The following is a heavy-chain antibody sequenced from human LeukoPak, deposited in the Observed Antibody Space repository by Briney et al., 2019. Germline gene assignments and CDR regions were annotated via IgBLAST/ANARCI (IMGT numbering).Heavy chain of an antibody. J-gene: IGHJ6*02. CDR2: IDVGSGNT. Sequence: SVKVSCKASGSTFTSSAVQWVRQVRGQRLEWIGWIDVGSGNTNYAQKFQERVTITRDMSTSTAYMELSSLRSEDTAVYYCAADPRARWELPYYGMDVWGQGTTVTVSS. CDR3: AADPRARWELPYYGMDV. CDR1: GSTFTSSA. D-gene: IGHD1-26*01. V-gene: IGHV1-58*01.